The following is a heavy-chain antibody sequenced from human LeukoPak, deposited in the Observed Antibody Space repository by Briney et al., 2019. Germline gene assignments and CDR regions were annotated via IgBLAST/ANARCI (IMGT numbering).Heavy chain of an antibody. CDR2: ISGGGSSV. CDR3: TREKNDFLTGWKYYYSYSDV. V-gene: IGHV3-21*06. D-gene: IGHD3-9*01. J-gene: IGHJ6*03. CDR1: DFIFRNFS. Sequence: GGSLRLSCAASDFIFRNFSMNWVRQDPGEGLECVSSISGGGSSVYYAGSVQGRFTISRDNAKNSLFLQMNSLRAEDTAVYYCTREKNDFLTGWKYYYSYSDVWGRGTTVTVSS.